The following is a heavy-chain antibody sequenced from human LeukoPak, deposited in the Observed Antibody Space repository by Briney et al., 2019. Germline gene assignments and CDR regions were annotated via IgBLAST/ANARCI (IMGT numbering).Heavy chain of an antibody. V-gene: IGHV4-59*04. CDR1: GGSISSYY. J-gene: IGHJ5*02. CDR3: ARSAMVRGNWFDP. CDR2: IYYSGST. D-gene: IGHD5-18*01. Sequence: SETLSLTCTVSGGSISSYYWSWIRQPPGKGLEWIGYIYYSGSTYYNPSLKSRVTMSIDTSKNQFSLKLSSVTAVDTAVYYCARSAMVRGNWFDPWGQGTLVTVSS.